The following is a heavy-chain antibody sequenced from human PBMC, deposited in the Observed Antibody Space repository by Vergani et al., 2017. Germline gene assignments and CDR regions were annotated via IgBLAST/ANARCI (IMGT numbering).Heavy chain of an antibody. J-gene: IGHJ3*02. CDR1: GFIFSDHY. CDR3: VRVKGSNWNDHLYDI. CDR2: IRNKANEYTT. Sequence: EVQVVESGGGLVQPGGSLRLSCPASGFIFSDHYMDWVRQAPGKGLEWVGRIRNKANEYTTQYASTVKGRFTISRDDSKSYLYLQMNSLQTEDTSLYYGVRVKGSNWNDHLYDIWDQGTLVTVSS. V-gene: IGHV3-72*01. D-gene: IGHD1-1*01.